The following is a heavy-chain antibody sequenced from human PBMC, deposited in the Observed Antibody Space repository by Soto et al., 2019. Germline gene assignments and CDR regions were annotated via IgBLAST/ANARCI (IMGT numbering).Heavy chain of an antibody. V-gene: IGHV3-11*06. Sequence: GGSLRLSCVAPGFTFSDYYISWIRQAPGKGLEWISYISASGSRTDYGDSVKGRFTISRDNAKNSLYLQMSGLRVEDTAIYYCARDQWIAVAGTTNYYYYYGMDVWGQGTTVTVSS. J-gene: IGHJ6*02. D-gene: IGHD6-19*01. CDR3: ARDQWIAVAGTTNYYYYYGMDV. CDR2: ISASGSRT. CDR1: GFTFSDYY.